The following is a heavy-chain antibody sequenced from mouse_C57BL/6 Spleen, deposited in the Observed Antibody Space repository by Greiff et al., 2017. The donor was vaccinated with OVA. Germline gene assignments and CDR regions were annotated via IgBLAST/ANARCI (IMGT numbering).Heavy chain of an antibody. CDR3: ARLDYYGSSGFAY. CDR1: GYAFSSSW. CDR2: IYPGDGDT. V-gene: IGHV1-82*01. Sequence: VQLQQSGPELVKPGASVKISCKASGYAFSSSWMNWVKQRPGKGLEWIGRIYPGDGDTNYNGKFKGKATLTADKSSSTAYMQLSSLTSEDSAVYFCARLDYYGSSGFAYWGQGTLVTVSA. D-gene: IGHD1-1*01. J-gene: IGHJ3*01.